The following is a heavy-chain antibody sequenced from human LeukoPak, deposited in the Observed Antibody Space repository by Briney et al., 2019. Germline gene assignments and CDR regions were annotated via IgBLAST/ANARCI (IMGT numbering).Heavy chain of an antibody. CDR1: GGSISSYY. CDR2: IYYSNT. V-gene: IGHV4-59*08. Sequence: PSETLSLTCTVSGGSISSYYWSWIRQPPGKGLESIGYIYYSNTNYNPYLKRRVTISIDTSKNQFSLKLSSVTAADTAVYYCARLTFGDYGLYYFDYWGQGTLVTVSS. D-gene: IGHD4-17*01. CDR3: ARLTFGDYGLYYFDY. J-gene: IGHJ4*02.